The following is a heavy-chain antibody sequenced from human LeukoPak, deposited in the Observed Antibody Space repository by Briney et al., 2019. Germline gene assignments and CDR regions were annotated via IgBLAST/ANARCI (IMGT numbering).Heavy chain of an antibody. CDR2: IYPDDSDT. D-gene: IGHD3-22*01. Sequence: GESLKISCTGAGYSFAKYWIGWVRQMPGKGLEWMGIIYPDDSDTRYGPSFQGQVTISADKATNTAYLHWSSLRASDTAMYYCARRVTGSSAYYGTFDNWGQGTLVTVSS. CDR1: GYSFAKYW. CDR3: ARRVTGSSAYYGTFDN. V-gene: IGHV5-51*01. J-gene: IGHJ4*02.